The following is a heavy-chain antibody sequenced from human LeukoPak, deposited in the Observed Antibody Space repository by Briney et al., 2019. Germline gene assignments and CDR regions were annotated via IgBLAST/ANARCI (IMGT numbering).Heavy chain of an antibody. Sequence: ASVKVSXKASGYTFTSYYMHWVRQAPGQGLEWMGIINPSGGSTSYAQKFQGRVTMTRDTSTSTVYMELSSLRSEDTAVYYCARVSVYSNYGYYFDYWGQGTLVTVSS. D-gene: IGHD4-11*01. CDR2: INPSGGST. J-gene: IGHJ4*02. CDR1: GYTFTSYY. CDR3: ARVSVYSNYGYYFDY. V-gene: IGHV1-46*03.